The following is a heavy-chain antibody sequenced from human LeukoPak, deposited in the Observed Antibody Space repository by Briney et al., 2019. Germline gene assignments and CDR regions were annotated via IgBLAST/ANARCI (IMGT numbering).Heavy chain of an antibody. V-gene: IGHV3-30*18. CDR3: AKDTSGSGSSYLDY. J-gene: IGHJ4*02. D-gene: IGHD3-10*01. CDR2: ISDDGSNK. CDR1: GFTFSSYG. Sequence: GGSLRLPCAASGFTFSSYGMYWVRQAPGKGLEWVAAISDDGSNKYYADSVKGRITISRDNSKNTLYLQMNSLRAEDTAVYYCAKDTSGSGSSYLDYWGQGTLVTVSS.